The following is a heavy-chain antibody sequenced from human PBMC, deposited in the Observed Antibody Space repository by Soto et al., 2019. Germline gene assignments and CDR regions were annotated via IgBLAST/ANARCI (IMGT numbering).Heavy chain of an antibody. CDR2: IDWDDDK. CDR1: GFSLSTSGMR. J-gene: IGHJ5*02. CDR3: ARTLIAAAGTGYNWLDP. D-gene: IGHD6-13*01. V-gene: IGHV2-70*04. Sequence: GSGLTLVNPTQTLTLTCTFSGFSLSTSGMRVSWIRQPPGKALEWLARIDWDDDKFYSTSLKTRLAISKDTSKNQVVLTMTNMDPVDTATYYCARTLIAAAGTGYNWLDPWGQGTLVTVSS.